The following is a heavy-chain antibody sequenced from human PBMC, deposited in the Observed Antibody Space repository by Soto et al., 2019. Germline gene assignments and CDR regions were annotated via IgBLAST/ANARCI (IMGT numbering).Heavy chain of an antibody. Sequence: ASVKVSCKASGGTFSSYAISWVRQAPGQGLEWMGGIIPIFGTANYAQKFQGRVTITADKSTSTAYMELSSLRAEDTAVYYCAKTGQLWLELSHWGQGTLVTVSS. V-gene: IGHV1-69*06. CDR1: GGTFSSYA. J-gene: IGHJ4*02. D-gene: IGHD5-18*01. CDR3: AKTGQLWLELSH. CDR2: IIPIFGTA.